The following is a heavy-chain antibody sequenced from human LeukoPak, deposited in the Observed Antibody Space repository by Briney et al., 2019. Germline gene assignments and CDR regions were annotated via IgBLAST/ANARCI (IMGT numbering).Heavy chain of an antibody. CDR3: AKYRERGYSYVGY. D-gene: IGHD5-18*01. Sequence: PGGSLRLSCAASGFTFSSYGMHWVRQAPGKGLEWAASIRYDGSNKYYADSVKGRFTISRDNSKNTLYLQMNSLRAEDTAVYYCAKYRERGYSYVGYWGQRTLVTVSS. CDR2: IRYDGSNK. CDR1: GFTFSSYG. J-gene: IGHJ4*02. V-gene: IGHV3-30*02.